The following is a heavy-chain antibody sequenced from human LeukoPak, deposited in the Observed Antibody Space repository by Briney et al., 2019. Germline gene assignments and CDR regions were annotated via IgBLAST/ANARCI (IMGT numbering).Heavy chain of an antibody. CDR1: GGSISSYY. CDR2: IYYSGST. Sequence: PSETLSLTCTVSGGSISSYYWSWIRQPPGKGLEWIGYIYYSGSTNYNPSLKSRVTISVDTSKNQFSLKLSSVTAADTAVYYCARLGSSQQPDPWGQGTLVTVSS. J-gene: IGHJ5*02. CDR3: ARLGSSQQPDP. D-gene: IGHD6-13*01. V-gene: IGHV4-59*01.